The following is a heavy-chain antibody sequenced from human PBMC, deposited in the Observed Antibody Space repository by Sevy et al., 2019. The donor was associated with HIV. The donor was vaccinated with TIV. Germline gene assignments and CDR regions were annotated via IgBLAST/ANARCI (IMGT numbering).Heavy chain of an antibody. D-gene: IGHD2-21*01. J-gene: IGHJ4*02. Sequence: GGSLRLSCVASGFTFSSYWMNWVRQAPGKGLEWVTSIKEDGSERYYVDSVKGRFTISRDNAHNSLYLQMNSLTAEDTAVYYCATLMGFSLWDFWGQGTLVTVSS. CDR1: GFTFSSYW. V-gene: IGHV3-7*01. CDR2: IKEDGSER. CDR3: ATLMGFSLWDF.